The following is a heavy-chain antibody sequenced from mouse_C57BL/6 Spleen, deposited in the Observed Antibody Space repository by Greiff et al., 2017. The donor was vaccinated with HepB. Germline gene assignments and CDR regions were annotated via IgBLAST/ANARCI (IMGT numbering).Heavy chain of an antibody. Sequence: QVQLQQSGAELVKPGASVKISCKASGYAFSSYWMNWVKQRPGKGLEWIGQIYPGDGDTNYNGKFKGKATLTADKSSSTAYMQLSSLTSEDSAVYFCAKLGQWGYYFDYWGQGTTLTVSS. D-gene: IGHD4-1*01. CDR2: IYPGDGDT. CDR1: GYAFSSYW. J-gene: IGHJ2*01. V-gene: IGHV1-80*01. CDR3: AKLGQWGYYFDY.